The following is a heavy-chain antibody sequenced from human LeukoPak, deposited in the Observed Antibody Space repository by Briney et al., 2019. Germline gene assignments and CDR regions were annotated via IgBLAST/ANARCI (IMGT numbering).Heavy chain of an antibody. CDR1: GYTFTDNY. J-gene: IGHJ4*02. CDR2: MYPNSGGT. CDR3: AREVWYYSE. Sequence: ASVKVSCKASGYTFTDNYVHWVRQVPGQGLEWMGWMYPNSGGTNYAQKFQGRVTMTEDTSISTAYLDLSGLRSDDTAVYYCAREVWYYSEWGQGTLVTVSS. V-gene: IGHV1-2*02. D-gene: IGHD6-13*01.